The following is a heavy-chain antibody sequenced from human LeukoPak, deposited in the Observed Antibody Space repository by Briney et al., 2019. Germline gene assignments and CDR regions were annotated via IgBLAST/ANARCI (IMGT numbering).Heavy chain of an antibody. V-gene: IGHV4-39*07. Sequence: SSETLSLTCTVSGGSISSSSYHWGWIRQPPGKGLEWIGSIYHSGSTYYNPSLKSRVTISVDTSKNQFSPKLSSVTAADTAVYYCAREPQRYYYYYMDVWGKGTTVTISS. J-gene: IGHJ6*03. CDR1: GGSISSSSYH. CDR3: AREPQRYYYYYMDV. D-gene: IGHD1-1*01. CDR2: IYHSGST.